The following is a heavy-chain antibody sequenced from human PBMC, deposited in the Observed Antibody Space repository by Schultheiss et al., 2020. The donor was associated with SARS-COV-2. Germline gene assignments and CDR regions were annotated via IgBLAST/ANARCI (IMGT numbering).Heavy chain of an antibody. Sequence: GGSLRLSCAASGFTFSSYSMNWVRQAPGKGLEWVSSISSSSSYIYYADSVKGRFTISRDNSKNTLYLQMNSLRAEDTAVYYCAKEGVYEYYFDYWGQGTLVTVSS. J-gene: IGHJ4*02. CDR2: ISSSSSYI. V-gene: IGHV3-21*01. CDR1: GFTFSSYS. CDR3: AKEGVYEYYFDY. D-gene: IGHD1-14*01.